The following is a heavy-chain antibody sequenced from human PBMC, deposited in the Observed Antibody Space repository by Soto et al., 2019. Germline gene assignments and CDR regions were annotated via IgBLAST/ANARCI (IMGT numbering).Heavy chain of an antibody. Sequence: EVQLVESGGGLVQPGRSLRLSCAASGFTFGDYAMHWVRQAPGKGLEWGSGISWNSGGIGYADSVKGRFTVSRDNAKTSLHLQMSSLRAEDTALYYCVKDSPSSAALLVTQYYSYMDVWGEGTAVTVSS. CDR1: GFTFGDYA. CDR2: ISWNSGGI. D-gene: IGHD2-21*02. V-gene: IGHV3-9*01. J-gene: IGHJ6*03. CDR3: VKDSPSSAALLVTQYYSYMDV.